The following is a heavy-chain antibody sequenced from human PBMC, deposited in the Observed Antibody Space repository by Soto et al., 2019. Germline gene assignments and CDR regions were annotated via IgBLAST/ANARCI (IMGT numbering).Heavy chain of an antibody. V-gene: IGHV1-69*04. CDR2: IIPILGIA. CDR1: GGTFSSYT. Sequence: EASVKVSCKASGGTFSSYTISWVRQAPGQGLEWMGRIIPILGIANYAQKFQGRVTITADKSTSTAYMELSSLRSEDTAVYYCARDGRGVPVYGPAPFDYWGQGTLVTVSS. J-gene: IGHJ4*02. CDR3: ARDGRGVPVYGPAPFDY. D-gene: IGHD2-2*01.